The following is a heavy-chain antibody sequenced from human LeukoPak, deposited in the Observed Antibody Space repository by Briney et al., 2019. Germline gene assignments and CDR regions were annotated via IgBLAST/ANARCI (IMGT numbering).Heavy chain of an antibody. Sequence: GGSLRLSCAASGFTFSNYAMSWVRQAPGKGLEWVSSISGSSTRTYYADSVKGRFTVSRDNPKNTLYLQMNSLRAEDTAVYYCAKQRDYYDSSGYYRGYYFDYRGQGTLVTVSS. D-gene: IGHD3-22*01. CDR3: AKQRDYYDSSGYYRGYYFDY. J-gene: IGHJ4*02. CDR2: ISGSSTRT. CDR1: GFTFSNYA. V-gene: IGHV3-23*01.